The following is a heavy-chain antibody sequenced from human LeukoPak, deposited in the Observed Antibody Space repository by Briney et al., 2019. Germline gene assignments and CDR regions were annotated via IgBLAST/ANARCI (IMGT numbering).Heavy chain of an antibody. J-gene: IGHJ4*02. CDR1: GYTFTSYD. D-gene: IGHD6-19*01. CDR3: ARGGLVAGPYYFDY. CDR2: MNPNNGNT. Sequence: GASVKVSCKASGYTFTSYDLNWVRQATGQGLEWMGWMNPNNGNTGYSQKFQGRFTMTRDTSMTTAYMELSSLTSEDTAVYYCARGGLVAGPYYFDYWGQGTLVTVSS. V-gene: IGHV1-8*01.